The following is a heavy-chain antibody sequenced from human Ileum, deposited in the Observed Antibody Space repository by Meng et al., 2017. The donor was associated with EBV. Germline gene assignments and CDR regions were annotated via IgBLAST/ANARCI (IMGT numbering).Heavy chain of an antibody. CDR3: ARGHDYGDYASDS. D-gene: IGHD4-17*01. Sequence: QRQQWGPILVNPSATLSRTGAVECGSFAVYNWSWIRQPPGKGLEWIGEINHSGSTNYNPSLKSRVTISVDTSKNQFSLKLSSVTAADTAVYYCARGHDYGDYASDSWGQGTLVTVSS. J-gene: IGHJ4*02. CDR2: INHSGST. CDR1: CGSFAVYN. V-gene: IGHV4-34*01.